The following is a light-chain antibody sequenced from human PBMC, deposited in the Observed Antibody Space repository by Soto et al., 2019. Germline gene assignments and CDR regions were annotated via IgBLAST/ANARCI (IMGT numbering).Light chain of an antibody. CDR1: SSNIGAGYD. Sequence: QSVLTQPPSVSGAPGQRVTISCTGTSSNIGAGYDVHWYQQLPGTAPKLLIYGNIDRPSGVSNRFSGSKSGNTASLTISGLQAEDEADYYCCSYASITTWVFGGGTKLTVL. J-gene: IGLJ3*02. CDR3: CSYASITTWV. V-gene: IGLV1-40*01. CDR2: GNI.